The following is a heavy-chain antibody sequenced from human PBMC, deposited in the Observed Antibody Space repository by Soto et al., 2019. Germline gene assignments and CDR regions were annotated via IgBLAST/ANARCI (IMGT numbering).Heavy chain of an antibody. J-gene: IGHJ4*02. V-gene: IGHV3-48*02. CDR2: ISTTSSSI. CDR1: GFTFSSYS. Sequence: PGGSLRLSCAASGFTFSSYSMYWVRQAPGKGLEWISYISTTSSSIYYADSVKGRFTISRDNAKNSLFLQMNSLRDEDTAVYYCARKGVAFDYWGQGALVTVSS. D-gene: IGHD3-3*01. CDR3: ARKGVAFDY.